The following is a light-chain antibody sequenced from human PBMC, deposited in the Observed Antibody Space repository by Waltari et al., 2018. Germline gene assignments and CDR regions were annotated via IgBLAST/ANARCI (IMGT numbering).Light chain of an antibody. CDR1: NSDVGGYNY. J-gene: IGLJ3*02. V-gene: IGLV2-11*01. CDR2: DVN. Sequence: QSALTQPRSVSGSPGQSVTLPCTGTNSDVGGYNYVSWYQQFPGKAHKLIIYDVNKRPSGVPDRFSGSKSGNTASLTISGLQAEDEATYYCCSYAGRYTLWVFGGGTKLTVL. CDR3: CSYAGRYTLWV.